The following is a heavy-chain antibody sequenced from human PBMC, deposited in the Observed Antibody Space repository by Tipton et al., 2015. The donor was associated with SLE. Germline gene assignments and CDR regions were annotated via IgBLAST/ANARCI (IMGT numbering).Heavy chain of an antibody. CDR3: ARGGSSTAWYWED. V-gene: IGHV3-48*03. Sequence: SLRLSCAASGFSFSGYEMHWVRQAPGKGLEWVSYISGSGSTIYYADSVKGRFTISRDNAKSSLYLQMNNLRVDDTAVYYCARGGSSTAWYWEDWGQGTLVTVSS. J-gene: IGHJ4*02. CDR1: GFSFSGYE. CDR2: ISGSGSTI. D-gene: IGHD6-19*01.